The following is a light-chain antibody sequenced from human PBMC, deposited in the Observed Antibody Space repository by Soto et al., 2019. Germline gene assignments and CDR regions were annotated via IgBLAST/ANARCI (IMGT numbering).Light chain of an antibody. CDR3: QQYKNWPPWT. J-gene: IGKJ1*01. CDR1: QSVSSSY. Sequence: EIVLTQSPGTLSLSPGERATLSCRASQSVSSSYLAWYQQKPGQAPRLLIYGASSRAAGIPARFSASGSGTDFTLTISSLQSEDFAVYFCQQYKNWPPWTFGQGTKVDIK. V-gene: IGKV3-20*01. CDR2: GAS.